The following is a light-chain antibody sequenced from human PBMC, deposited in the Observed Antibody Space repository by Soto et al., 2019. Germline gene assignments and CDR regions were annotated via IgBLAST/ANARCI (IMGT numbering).Light chain of an antibody. CDR3: QQYGRSLS. J-gene: IGKJ1*01. V-gene: IGKV3-20*01. CDR1: QSVSSSY. CDR2: GAS. Sequence: EIGLTQSPGTLSLSPGERATLSCRASQSVSSSYLAWYQQKPGQAPRLLIYGASSRATGIPDRFSGSGSGTDFTLTISRLEPEDFAVYYCQQYGRSLSFGQGTKVEIK.